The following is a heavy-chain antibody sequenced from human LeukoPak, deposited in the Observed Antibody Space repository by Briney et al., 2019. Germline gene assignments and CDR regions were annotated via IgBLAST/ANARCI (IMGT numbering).Heavy chain of an antibody. D-gene: IGHD4-17*01. CDR3: AREIPGYGDYESSYYFDY. J-gene: IGHJ4*02. CDR2: IYYSGST. Sequence: PSETLSLTCTVSGVSISSYYWSWIRQPPGKGLEWIGYIYYSGSTNYNPSLKSRVTISVDTSKNQFSLKLSSVTAADTAVYYCAREIPGYGDYESSYYFDYWGQGTLVTVSS. V-gene: IGHV4-59*01. CDR1: GVSISSYY.